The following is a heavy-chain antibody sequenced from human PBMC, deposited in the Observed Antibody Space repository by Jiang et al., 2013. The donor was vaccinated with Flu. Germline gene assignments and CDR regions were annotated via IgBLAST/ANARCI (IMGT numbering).Heavy chain of an antibody. V-gene: IGHV5-51*01. Sequence: CGAEVKKPGESLKISCKTSGYSFDSYWIGWVRQMPGKGLEWMGIVYPSDSNPKYSPSFQGQVTISVDKSISTAYLQWSSLKVSDTAIYYCARHKMGVGSDYWGQGTLVTVSS. D-gene: IGHD3-3*01. CDR1: GYSFDSYW. CDR2: VYPSDSNP. CDR3: ARHKMGVGSDY. J-gene: IGHJ4*02.